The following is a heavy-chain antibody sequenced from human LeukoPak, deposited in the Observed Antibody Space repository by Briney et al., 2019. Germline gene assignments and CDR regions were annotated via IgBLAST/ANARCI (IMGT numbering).Heavy chain of an antibody. D-gene: IGHD6-19*01. Sequence: GGSLRLSCEASGFTFNNYAMNWVRQAPGKGLEWVSAMSGVGGTTYYAASVRGRFTISRDNSKNILSLQMSSLRVEDPAVYYCAKGSQWLLRGGAYFDSWGQGTPVSVSS. CDR2: MSGVGGTT. V-gene: IGHV3-23*01. J-gene: IGHJ4*02. CDR3: AKGSQWLLRGGAYFDS. CDR1: GFTFNNYA.